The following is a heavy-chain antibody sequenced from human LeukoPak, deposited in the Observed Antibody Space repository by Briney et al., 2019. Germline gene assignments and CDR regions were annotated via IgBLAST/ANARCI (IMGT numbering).Heavy chain of an antibody. J-gene: IGHJ4*02. CDR3: AKDRSTVTTYSVY. D-gene: IGHD4-17*01. CDR2: ISGSGGST. V-gene: IGHV3-23*01. CDR1: GFTVSSNY. Sequence: GGSLRLSCAASGFTVSSNYMSWVRQAPGKGLEWVSGISGSGGSTYYADSVKGRFTISRDNSKNTLYLQMNSLRAEDTAVYYCAKDRSTVTTYSVYWGQGTLVTVSS.